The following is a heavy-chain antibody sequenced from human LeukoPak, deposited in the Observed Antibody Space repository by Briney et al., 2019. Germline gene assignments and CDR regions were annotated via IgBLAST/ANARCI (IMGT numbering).Heavy chain of an antibody. CDR1: GFIFSNYA. V-gene: IGHV3-30*02. Sequence: GGSLTLSCAASGFIFSNYAMHWVRQAAGKGLEWVAYIRYDGSRKYYADSVNGRFTISRDNSKNTLYLQVHSLRGEDTAVYYCATETPDTSGSKLDYWGQGTLVTVSS. J-gene: IGHJ4*02. D-gene: IGHD3-22*01. CDR2: IRYDGSRK. CDR3: ATETPDTSGSKLDY.